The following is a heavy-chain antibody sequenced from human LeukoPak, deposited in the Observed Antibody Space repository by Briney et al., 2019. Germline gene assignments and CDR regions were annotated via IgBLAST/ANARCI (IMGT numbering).Heavy chain of an antibody. CDR2: ISYDGSNK. CDR1: GFTFSSYA. V-gene: IGHV3-30-3*01. J-gene: IGHJ4*02. Sequence: GGSLRLSCAASGFTFSSYAMHWVRQAPGKGLEWVAVISYDGSNKYYADSVKGRFTISRDNSKNTLFLQMNSLRTEDTAVYYCAPSPNYGSGTSGSWGQGTLVTVSS. CDR3: APSPNYGSGTSGS. D-gene: IGHD3-10*01.